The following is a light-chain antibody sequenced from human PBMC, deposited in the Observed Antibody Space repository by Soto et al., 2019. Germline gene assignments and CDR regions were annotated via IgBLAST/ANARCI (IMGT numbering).Light chain of an antibody. Sequence: QTVVTQPPSASGTPGQRVTISCSGSSSNIGSNIVNWYQQLPGTAPKLLIYSRNQRPSGVPDRFSGSKSGTSASLAISGLRSEDEADYYCAAWDDSLSGSWVFGGGTKVTVL. CDR1: SSNIGSNI. CDR3: AAWDDSLSGSWV. J-gene: IGLJ3*02. V-gene: IGLV1-47*02. CDR2: SRN.